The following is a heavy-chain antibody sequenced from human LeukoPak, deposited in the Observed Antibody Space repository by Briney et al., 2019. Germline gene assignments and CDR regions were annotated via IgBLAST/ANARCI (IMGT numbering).Heavy chain of an antibody. V-gene: IGHV4-39*01. J-gene: IGHJ4*02. CDR3: VRHVSGTYYRFDY. D-gene: IGHD1-26*01. Sequence: SETLSLTCTVSGDSISSSNYFWGWIRQPPGEGLAWIVSLSSGGTTYYNGSLKSRVTVSVDTSKSQFSLKLNSVTAADTAVYYCVRHVSGTYYRFDYWGQGTLVTVSS. CDR2: LSSGGTT. CDR1: GDSISSSNYF.